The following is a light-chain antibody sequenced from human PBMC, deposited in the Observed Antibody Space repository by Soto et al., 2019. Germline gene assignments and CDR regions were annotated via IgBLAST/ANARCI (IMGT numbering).Light chain of an antibody. CDR1: QDISNY. V-gene: IGKV1-33*01. J-gene: IGKJ1*01. CDR2: DAY. CDR3: QKYDNPPHT. Sequence: EIEITEARASLSACVGDRFSITCQASQDISNYLTWYQQKPGKAPKLLIYDAYNLDTGVTYRFSGSGSGTDFTLTISSLQPEDIATYYCQKYDNPPHTFGQGTQVDIK.